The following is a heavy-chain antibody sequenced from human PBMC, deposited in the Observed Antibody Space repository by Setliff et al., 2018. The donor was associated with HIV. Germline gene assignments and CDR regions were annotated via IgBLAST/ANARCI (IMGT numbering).Heavy chain of an antibody. CDR3: ATLSGPVDH. V-gene: IGHV4-34*01. CDR1: GASFSGYF. D-gene: IGHD3-3*01. J-gene: IGHJ4*02. Sequence: PSETLSLTCTLYGASFSGYFWSWIRQPPGEGLEWIGEINHAGSTNFNPSLKGRVTISVDMSKRQFSLHLTSVTAADTAVYYCATLSGPVDHWGQGTLVTVS. CDR2: INHAGST.